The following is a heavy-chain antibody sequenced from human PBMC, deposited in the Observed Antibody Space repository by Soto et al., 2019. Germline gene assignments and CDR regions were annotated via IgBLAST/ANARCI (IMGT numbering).Heavy chain of an antibody. CDR2: ISYDGRSK. V-gene: IGHV3-30*18. J-gene: IGHJ4*02. D-gene: IGHD6-13*01. Sequence: GGSLRLSCAASGFTFSTYGMHWVRQAPGKGLEWVAVISYDGRSKYYAGSVKGRFTISRDNTQNTLFLEMNSLRAEETAVYYCGKSGGSSWYEEVDNSGQGTLVTGSS. CDR1: GFTFSTYG. CDR3: GKSGGSSWYEEVDN.